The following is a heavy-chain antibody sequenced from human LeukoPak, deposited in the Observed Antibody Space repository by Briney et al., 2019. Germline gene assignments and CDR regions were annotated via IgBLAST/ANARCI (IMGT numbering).Heavy chain of an antibody. Sequence: SVKVSCKASGNTFNNYAISWGRQAPGQGLEWMGGIISMFGIGNYAQKFQGRVTITADESTSTAYMELSSLRSEDTAVYYCGRVTATGKYYYYYYMDVWGKGTTVTVSS. D-gene: IGHD5-18*01. CDR1: GNTFNNYA. J-gene: IGHJ6*03. V-gene: IGHV1-69*01. CDR2: IISMFGIG. CDR3: GRVTATGKYYYYYYMDV.